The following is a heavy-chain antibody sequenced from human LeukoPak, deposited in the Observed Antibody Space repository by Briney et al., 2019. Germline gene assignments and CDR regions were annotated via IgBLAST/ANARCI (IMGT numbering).Heavy chain of an antibody. CDR3: ARGKLRGYSYGANWFDP. V-gene: IGHV4-34*01. J-gene: IGHJ5*02. CDR1: GGSFSGYY. CDR2: INHSGST. D-gene: IGHD5-18*01. Sequence: SETLSLTCAVYGGSFSGYYWSWIRQPPGKGLEWIGEINHSGSTNYNPSLKNRVTISVDTSKNQFSLKLSSVTAADTAVYYCARGKLRGYSYGANWFDPWGQGTLVTVSS.